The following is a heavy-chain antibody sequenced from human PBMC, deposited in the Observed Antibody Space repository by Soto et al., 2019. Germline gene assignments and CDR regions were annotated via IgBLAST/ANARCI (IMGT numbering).Heavy chain of an antibody. CDR1: GASIGSFY. D-gene: IGHD1-26*01. J-gene: IGHJ6*02. CDR3: ARDLSGTGLDV. Sequence: QVQLHESGPGLVKPSETLSLTCNVSGASIGSFYWSWIRQSACKGLEWIGRVYSTGRATYNPALKGRVTIALDRSNNQISLEMKSVTAADTAVYFCARDLSGTGLDVWGRGTTVSVSS. V-gene: IGHV4-4*07. CDR2: VYSTGRA.